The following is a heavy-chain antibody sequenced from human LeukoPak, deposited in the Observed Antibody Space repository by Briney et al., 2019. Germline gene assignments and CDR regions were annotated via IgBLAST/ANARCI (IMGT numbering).Heavy chain of an antibody. Sequence: PGGSLRLSCAASGFTFSSYAMSWVRQAPVKGLEWVSAISGSGGSTYYADSVKGRFTISRDNSKNTLYLQMNSLRAEDTAVYYCAKMVRGVISYFDYWGQGTLVTVSS. V-gene: IGHV3-23*01. CDR2: ISGSGGST. J-gene: IGHJ4*02. D-gene: IGHD3-10*01. CDR3: AKMVRGVISYFDY. CDR1: GFTFSSYA.